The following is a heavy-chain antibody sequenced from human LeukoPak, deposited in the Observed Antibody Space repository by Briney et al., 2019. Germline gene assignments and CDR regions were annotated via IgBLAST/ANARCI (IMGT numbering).Heavy chain of an antibody. J-gene: IGHJ4*02. CDR3: ARGLPAYYDSSGPYYFDY. D-gene: IGHD3-22*01. Sequence: PGGSLRLSCAASGFTFSSYWMYWVRQAPGKGLVWVSSISSSSSYIYYADSVKGRFTISRDNAKNSLYLQMNSLRAEDTAVYYCARGLPAYYDSSGPYYFDYWGQGTLVTVSS. V-gene: IGHV3-21*01. CDR2: ISSSSSYI. CDR1: GFTFSSYW.